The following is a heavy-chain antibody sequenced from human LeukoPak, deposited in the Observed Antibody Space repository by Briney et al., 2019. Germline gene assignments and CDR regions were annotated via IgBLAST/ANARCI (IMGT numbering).Heavy chain of an antibody. CDR2: MNPNSGNT. D-gene: IGHD3-22*01. CDR1: GYTFTSYD. CDR3: ARDVEMYYDSSAFGDY. V-gene: IGHV1-8*01. J-gene: IGHJ4*02. Sequence: ASVKVSCKASGYTFTSYDINWVRQATGQGLEWMGWMNPNSGNTGYAQKFQGRVTMTRNTSISTAYMELSSLRSEDTAVYYCARDVEMYYDSSAFGDYWGQGTLVTVSS.